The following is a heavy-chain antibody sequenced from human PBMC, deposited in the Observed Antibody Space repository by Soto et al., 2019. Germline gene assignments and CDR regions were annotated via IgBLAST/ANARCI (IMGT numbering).Heavy chain of an antibody. CDR1: GYTFPIYG. D-gene: IGHD5-12*01. CDR2: ISPDNGNT. V-gene: IGHV1-18*01. J-gene: IGHJ6*02. CDR3: AIALGYSGYAGMDV. Sequence: QVQLVQYGCEVKKPGASVKVSCKASGYTFPIYGINWVRQAPGQGLEWMGWISPDNGNTNYSQKLPGRVTMTTDTSTSTAYMALRSLRTDDTAVYYCAIALGYSGYAGMDVWGQWTTVTVSS.